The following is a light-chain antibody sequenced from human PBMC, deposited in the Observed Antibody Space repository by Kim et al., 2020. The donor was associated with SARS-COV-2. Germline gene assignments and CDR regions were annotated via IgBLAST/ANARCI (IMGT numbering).Light chain of an antibody. CDR1: RGISDY. CDR2: DAS. V-gene: IGKV1-27*01. J-gene: IGKJ4*01. CDR3: QTYNSALLT. Sequence: DIQMTQSPSSLSASVGDRVTITCRATRGISDYLAWYQQKPGKVPKLLIYDASILRSGVPSRFSGSGAGTDFTLTISSLQPEDVATYYCQTYNSALLTFGGGTQVDIK.